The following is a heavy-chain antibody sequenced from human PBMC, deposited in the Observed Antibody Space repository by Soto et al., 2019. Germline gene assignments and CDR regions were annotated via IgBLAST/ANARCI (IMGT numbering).Heavy chain of an antibody. CDR3: AKGVLGIAVVGTGYFQQ. J-gene: IGHJ1*01. V-gene: IGHV3-23*01. Sequence: EVQLLESGGGLVQPGGSLRLSCAASGFTFSSYAMSWVRQAPGKGLEWVSGISGSGDSTYYADSVKGRFTISRDNSNNPLYLHVNSLRAVCTAVYYCAKGVLGIAVVGTGYFQQWGQGTLVTVSS. CDR1: GFTFSSYA. CDR2: ISGSGDST. D-gene: IGHD6-19*01.